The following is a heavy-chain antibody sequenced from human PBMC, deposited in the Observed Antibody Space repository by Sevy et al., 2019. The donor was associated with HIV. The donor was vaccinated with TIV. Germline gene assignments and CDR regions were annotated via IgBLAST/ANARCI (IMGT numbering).Heavy chain of an antibody. J-gene: IGHJ4*02. V-gene: IGHV3-23*01. CDR1: GFTFSKYS. D-gene: IGHD2-8*01. CDR3: AREGCTKPHDY. Sequence: GGSLRLSCAASGFTFSKYSMSWVRQPPGKGLEWVSPLSFGGGEVNFADSVKGRFTISRDNSKSSVYLQMHNLRPEDTAVYYCAREGCTKPHDYWGQGTLVTVSS. CDR2: LSFGGGEV.